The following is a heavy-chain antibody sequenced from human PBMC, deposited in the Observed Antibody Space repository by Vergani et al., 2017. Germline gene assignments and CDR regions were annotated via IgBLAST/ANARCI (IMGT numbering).Heavy chain of an antibody. CDR1: GASIRSSNYY. CDR3: ARHSTVEWLVKLGWIDP. J-gene: IGHJ5*02. Sequence: QLQLQESGPGLVKPSATLSLTCSVSGASIRSSNYYWGWIRQPPGQGLEWIASIYYSGSTYYNPSLKSRVPISVDTSKNQFSLKLSSVTAADTAVYFCARHSTVEWLVKLGWIDPWGQGILVTVSS. D-gene: IGHD6-19*01. V-gene: IGHV4-39*01. CDR2: IYYSGST.